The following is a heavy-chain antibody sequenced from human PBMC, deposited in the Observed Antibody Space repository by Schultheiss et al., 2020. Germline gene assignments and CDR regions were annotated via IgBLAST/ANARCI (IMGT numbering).Heavy chain of an antibody. Sequence: GGSLRLSCAASGFTFSSYWMHWVRQAPGKGLEWVSVIYSGGSTYYADSVKGRFTISRDNAKNSLYLQMNSLRAEDTAVYYCARAAMYSSSPRYWGQGTLVTGSS. V-gene: IGHV3-66*01. CDR2: IYSGGST. CDR1: GFTFSSYW. D-gene: IGHD6-6*01. J-gene: IGHJ4*02. CDR3: ARAAMYSSSPRY.